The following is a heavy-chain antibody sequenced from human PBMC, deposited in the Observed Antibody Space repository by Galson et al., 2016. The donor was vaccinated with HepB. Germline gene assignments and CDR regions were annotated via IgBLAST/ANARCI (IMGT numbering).Heavy chain of an antibody. CDR2: INNDGSRT. D-gene: IGHD5-18*01. V-gene: IGHV3-74*01. Sequence: SLRLSCAASGFTFSNYWMHLVRQAPGKGPVWVSHINNDGSRTTYADSVKGRFTISRDNAKHTLDPQMNSLRVEDTAIYYCVVQLWAWGQGTRVTVSS. CDR1: GFTFSNYW. CDR3: VVQLWA. J-gene: IGHJ4*02.